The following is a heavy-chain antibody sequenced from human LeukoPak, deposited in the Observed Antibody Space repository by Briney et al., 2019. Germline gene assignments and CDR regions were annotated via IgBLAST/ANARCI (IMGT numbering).Heavy chain of an antibody. Sequence: GGSLRLSCAASGFTFSSYWMSWVRQDPGKGLEGVANIKQDGSEKYYVDSVKGRFTISRDNAKNSLYLQMNSLRAEDTAVYYCARVGVYYDILTGYRLDAFDIWGQGTMVTVSS. CDR3: ARVGVYYDILTGYRLDAFDI. CDR2: IKQDGSEK. V-gene: IGHV3-7*03. CDR1: GFTFSSYW. D-gene: IGHD3-9*01. J-gene: IGHJ3*02.